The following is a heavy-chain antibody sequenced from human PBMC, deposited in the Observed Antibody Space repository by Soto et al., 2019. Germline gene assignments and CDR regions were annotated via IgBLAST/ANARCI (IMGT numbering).Heavy chain of an antibody. Sequence: QVQLVESGGGVVQPGRSLRLSCAASGFTFSSYGMHWVRQAPGKGLEWVAVIWYDGSNKYYADSVKGRFTISRDNSKNTLYLQMNSLRAEDTAVYYCARPISGFALNDAFDIWGQGTMVTVSS. CDR2: IWYDGSNK. CDR1: GFTFSSYG. J-gene: IGHJ3*02. CDR3: ARPISGFALNDAFDI. D-gene: IGHD6-19*01. V-gene: IGHV3-33*01.